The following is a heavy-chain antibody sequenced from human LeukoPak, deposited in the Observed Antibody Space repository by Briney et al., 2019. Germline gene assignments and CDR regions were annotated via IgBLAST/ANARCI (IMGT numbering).Heavy chain of an antibody. D-gene: IGHD2/OR15-2a*01. CDR3: ARDHGGFRY. V-gene: IGHV4-59*01. CDR2: IYYSGST. J-gene: IGHJ4*02. Sequence: SETLSLTCTVSGGSISSYYWSWIRQPPGKGLEWIGYIYYSGSTNYKPSLKSRVTISVDTSKNQFSLKLSSVTAADSAVYYCARDHGGFRYWGQGTLVTVSS. CDR1: GGSISSYY.